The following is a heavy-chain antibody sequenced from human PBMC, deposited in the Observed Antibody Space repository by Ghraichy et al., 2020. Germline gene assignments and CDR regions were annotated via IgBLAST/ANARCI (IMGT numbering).Heavy chain of an antibody. CDR2: INTNTGNP. V-gene: IGHV7-4-1*02. CDR3: ARDLYEVPAAMVWDWFDP. J-gene: IGHJ5*02. D-gene: IGHD2-2*01. Sequence: ASVKVSCKASGYTFTSYAMNWVRQAPGQGLKWMGWINTNTGNPTYAQGFTGRFVFSLDTSVSTAYLQISSLKAEDTAVYYCARDLYEVPAAMVWDWFDPWGQGTLVTVSS. CDR1: GYTFTSYA.